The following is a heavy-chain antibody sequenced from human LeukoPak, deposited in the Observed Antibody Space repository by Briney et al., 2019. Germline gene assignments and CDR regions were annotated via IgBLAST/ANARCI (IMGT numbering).Heavy chain of an antibody. Sequence: ASVKASCKASGYTFTGYYMDWVRQAPGQGLEWMGWVNPSSGGTIYAQKFQGRVTMTRDTSINSAYMELSRLRSDDTAVYFCARDLAAAIQYYFDCWGQGTLVTVSS. CDR1: GYTFTGYY. CDR3: ARDLAAAIQYYFDC. J-gene: IGHJ4*02. D-gene: IGHD2-21*02. V-gene: IGHV1-2*02. CDR2: VNPSSGGT.